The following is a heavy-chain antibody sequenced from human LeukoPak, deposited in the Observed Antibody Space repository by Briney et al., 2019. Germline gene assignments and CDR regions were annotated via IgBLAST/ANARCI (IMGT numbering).Heavy chain of an antibody. CDR1: GGTFSSYA. J-gene: IGHJ4*02. CDR2: IIPIFGTA. D-gene: IGHD3-22*01. V-gene: IGHV1-69*13. Sequence: SVKVSCKASGGTFSSYAISWVRQAPGQGLEWMGGIIPIFGTANYAQKFQGRVTITADESTSTAYMELSSLRSEDTAVYYCARDEAIYYDSSGYYQSRYYIDYWGQGTLVTVSS. CDR3: ARDEAIYYDSSGYYQSRYYIDY.